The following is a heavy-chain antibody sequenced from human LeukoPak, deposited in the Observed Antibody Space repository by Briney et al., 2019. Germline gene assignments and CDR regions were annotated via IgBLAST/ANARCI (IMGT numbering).Heavy chain of an antibody. CDR3: TRDLSLRFLEWSLLYFGY. Sequence: GGSLRLSCTASGFTFGDYAMSWVRQAPGKGLEWVGFIRSKAYGGTTEYAASVKGRFTISRDDSKSIAYLQMNSLKTEDTAVYYCTRDLSLRFLEWSLLYFGYWGQGTLVTVSS. J-gene: IGHJ4*02. D-gene: IGHD3-3*01. CDR2: IRSKAYGGTT. CDR1: GFTFGDYA. V-gene: IGHV3-49*04.